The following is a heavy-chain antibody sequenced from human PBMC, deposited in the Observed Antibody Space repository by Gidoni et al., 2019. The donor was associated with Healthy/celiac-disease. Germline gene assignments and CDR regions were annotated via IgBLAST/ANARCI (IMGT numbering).Heavy chain of an antibody. CDR2: IYYSGST. J-gene: IGHJ5*02. V-gene: IGHV4-39*01. D-gene: IGHD3-9*01. CDR3: ARHHPLTGNWFDP. Sequence: QLQLQESGPGLVKPSETLSLTCTASGGPTSSSSYYWGWIRQPPGKGLEWIGSIYYSGSTYYNPSLKSRVTISVDTSKNQFSLKLSSVTAADTAVYYCARHHPLTGNWFDPWGQGTLVTVSS. CDR1: GGPTSSSSYY.